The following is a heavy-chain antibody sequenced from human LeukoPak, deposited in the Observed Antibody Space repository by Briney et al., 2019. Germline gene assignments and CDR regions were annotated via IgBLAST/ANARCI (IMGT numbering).Heavy chain of an antibody. V-gene: IGHV3-23*01. Sequence: GGSLRLSCAASGFTFSSYAMSWVRQAPGKGLEWVSAISNSGGSTYYADSVKGRFTISRDNAKNSLYLQMNSLRAEDTAVYYCATWTGLIPGWGQGTLVTVSS. CDR1: GFTFSSYA. J-gene: IGHJ4*02. CDR2: ISNSGGST. D-gene: IGHD1-1*01. CDR3: ATWTGLIPG.